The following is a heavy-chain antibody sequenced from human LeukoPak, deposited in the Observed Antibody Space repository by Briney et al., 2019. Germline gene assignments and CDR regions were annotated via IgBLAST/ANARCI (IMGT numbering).Heavy chain of an antibody. Sequence: QPGGSLRLSCAASGFTFSTYGMHWVRQAPGKGLEWVAIIWYDGSNKYYADSVKGRFTISRDNAENSLYLQMNSLRDEDTALYYCTRVRGSQLPSHYLDFWGQGTLVTVSS. CDR1: GFTFSTYG. V-gene: IGHV3-33*01. J-gene: IGHJ4*02. D-gene: IGHD2-2*01. CDR3: TRVRGSQLPSHYLDF. CDR2: IWYDGSNK.